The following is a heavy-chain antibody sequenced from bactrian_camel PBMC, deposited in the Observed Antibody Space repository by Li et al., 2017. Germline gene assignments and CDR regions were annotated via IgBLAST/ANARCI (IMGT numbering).Heavy chain of an antibody. CDR3: APYCLDSDCIKY. CDR2: IRTGYPFTS. Sequence: QLVESGGGLVQPGGSLRLSCAASGFTFSSYDMSWVRQAPGKERETVASIRTGYPFTSDYHASVEGRFTISRDNAENTVYLQMNSLKFEDTARYYCAPYCLDSDCIKYWGQGTQVTVS. V-gene: IGHV3S40*01. D-gene: IGHD1*01. J-gene: IGHJ4*01. CDR1: GFTFSSYD.